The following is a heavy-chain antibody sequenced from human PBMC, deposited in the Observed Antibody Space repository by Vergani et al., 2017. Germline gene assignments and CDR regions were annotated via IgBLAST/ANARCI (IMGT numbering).Heavy chain of an antibody. CDR2: IYSGGST. V-gene: IGHV3-66*01. CDR1: GFTVSSNY. CDR3: AKAGSVTSGSLQYNFYMDV. J-gene: IGHJ6*03. D-gene: IGHD3-10*01. Sequence: EVQVVETGGGLVQPGGSLRLSCAASGFTVSSNYMSWVRQAPGKGLEWVSVIYSGGSTYYADSVKGRFIISRDNSKNTLYLQMNSLRAEDTAVYYCAKAGSVTSGSLQYNFYMDVWGKGTTVTVS.